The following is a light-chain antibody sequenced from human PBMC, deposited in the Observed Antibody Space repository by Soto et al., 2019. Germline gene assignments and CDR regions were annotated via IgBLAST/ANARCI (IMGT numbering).Light chain of an antibody. CDR2: EAS. J-gene: IGKJ5*01. CDR1: QSISNF. CDR3: QQTYKIPVT. V-gene: IGKV1-39*01. Sequence: DIQMTQSPSSLSASVGDRVTIPCRASQSISNFLNWYQHKPGKAPKLLIYEASRLQRGVPSRCSGHSSWTDFTLTISSLTPEDSETYYCQQTYKIPVTFGQGTRLEIK.